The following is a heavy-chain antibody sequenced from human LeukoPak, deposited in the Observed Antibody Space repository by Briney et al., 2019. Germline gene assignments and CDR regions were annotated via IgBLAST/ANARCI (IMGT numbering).Heavy chain of an antibody. D-gene: IGHD4-17*01. J-gene: IGHJ4*02. V-gene: IGHV3-23*01. CDR2: ISGGGGNT. Sequence: PGGSLRLSCAVSGFTFSSYAMTWVRQVPGKGLEWVSAISGGGGNTYSADAVKGRFTISRDNSKSTLYPQMNSLTAEDTAVYYCARLATTVTTSGIDYWGQGTLVTVSS. CDR1: GFTFSSYA. CDR3: ARLATTVTTSGIDY.